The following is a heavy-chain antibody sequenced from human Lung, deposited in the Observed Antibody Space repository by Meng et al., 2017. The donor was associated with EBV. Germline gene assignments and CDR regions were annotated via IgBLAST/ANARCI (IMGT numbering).Heavy chain of an antibody. CDR2: IYHSGST. J-gene: IGHJ4*02. CDR3: ARVGAYCGGDCYHPR. V-gene: IGHV4-4*02. CDR1: GGFLSSRNW. D-gene: IGHD2-21*02. Sequence: QVQVQEAGPGLVKPSGTLALTCAVSGGFLSSRNWWSWVRQPPGKGLEWIGEIYHSGSTNYNPSLKSRVTISVDESKNQFSLRLSSVTAADTAVYYCARVGAYCGGDCYHPRWGQGTLVTVSS.